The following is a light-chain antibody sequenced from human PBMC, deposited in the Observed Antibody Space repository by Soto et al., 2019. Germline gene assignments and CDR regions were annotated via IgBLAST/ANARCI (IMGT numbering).Light chain of an antibody. V-gene: IGKV1-5*03. J-gene: IGKJ1*01. Sequence: DIQMTQSPSTLSASVVDRVTITCRASQSISVWLAWYQQKAGKAPNLLIYKASSLQSGVPSRFSGSGSGAEFTLTISSLQPDDFATYYCQHYNSYSEAFGQGTKVDIK. CDR3: QHYNSYSEA. CDR2: KAS. CDR1: QSISVW.